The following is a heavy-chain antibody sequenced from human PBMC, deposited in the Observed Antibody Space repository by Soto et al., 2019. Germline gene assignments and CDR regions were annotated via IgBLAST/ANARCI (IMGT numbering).Heavy chain of an antibody. CDR2: ISGSGGST. CDR3: AKGGKKVPAAHLDY. V-gene: IGHV3-23*01. Sequence: EVQLLESGGGLVQPGGSLRLSCAASGFTFSSYAMSWVRQVPGKGLEWVAVISGSGGSTYFADSVKGRFTISRDNSKNTLNLQMNSLRAEDTAVYYCAKGGKKVPAAHLDYWGQGTLVTVSS. CDR1: GFTFSSYA. D-gene: IGHD2-2*01. J-gene: IGHJ4*02.